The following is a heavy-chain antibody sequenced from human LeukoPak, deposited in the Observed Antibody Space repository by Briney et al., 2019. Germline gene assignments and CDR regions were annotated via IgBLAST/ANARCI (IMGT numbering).Heavy chain of an antibody. J-gene: IGHJ6*03. CDR3: AGGQTGTTAHYYYYYMDV. D-gene: IGHD1-1*01. Sequence: GGSLRLSCAASGFTFSSYSMNWVRQAPGKGLEWVSSISSSSYIYYADSVKGRFTISRDNAKNSLYLQMNSLGAEDTAVYYCAGGQTGTTAHYYYYYMDVWGKGTTVTISS. CDR2: ISSSSYI. CDR1: GFTFSSYS. V-gene: IGHV3-21*01.